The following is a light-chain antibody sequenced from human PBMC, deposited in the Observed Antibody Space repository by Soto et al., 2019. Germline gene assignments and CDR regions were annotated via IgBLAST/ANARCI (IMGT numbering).Light chain of an antibody. CDR3: FSFAGSSSYV. V-gene: IGLV2-23*02. Sequence: QPVLTQPASVSGSPGQSITISCTGSSSDVASYNLVSWYQQHPGKAPKLMIYEVNKRPSGVSNRFSGSKSGNTASLTISGLQAEDEADYYCFSFAGSSSYVFGTGTKLTVL. CDR1: SSDVASYNL. CDR2: EVN. J-gene: IGLJ1*01.